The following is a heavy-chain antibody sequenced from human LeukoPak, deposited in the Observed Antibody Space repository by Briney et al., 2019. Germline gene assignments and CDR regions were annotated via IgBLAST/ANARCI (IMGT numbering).Heavy chain of an antibody. Sequence: GESLKFSCKGSGYSFTTYWIGWVRQMPGKGLEWMGIIYPGDSDTRYSPSFQGQVTISADKSISTAYLQWSSLKASDTAMYYCATYSSTFYHDYWGQGTLVTVSS. CDR2: IYPGDSDT. CDR1: GYSFTTYW. V-gene: IGHV5-51*01. D-gene: IGHD2/OR15-2a*01. CDR3: ATYSSTFYHDY. J-gene: IGHJ4*02.